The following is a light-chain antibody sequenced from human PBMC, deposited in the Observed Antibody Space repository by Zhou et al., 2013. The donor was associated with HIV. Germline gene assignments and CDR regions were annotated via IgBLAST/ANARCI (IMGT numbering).Light chain of an antibody. Sequence: EIVLTQSPGTLSLSPGERATLSCRASQRISSSYLAWYQQKPGQAPRLLIYGASSRATGIPDRFSGSGSGTDFTLTISRLEPEDFATYYCQQSYSTPLTFGGGTKVEIK. CDR3: QQSYSTPLT. J-gene: IGKJ4*01. CDR2: GAS. CDR1: QRISSSY. V-gene: IGKV3-20*01.